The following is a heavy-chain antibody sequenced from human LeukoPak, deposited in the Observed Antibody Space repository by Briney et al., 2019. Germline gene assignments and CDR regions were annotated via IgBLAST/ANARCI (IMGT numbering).Heavy chain of an antibody. V-gene: IGHV3-23*01. CDR3: AKDGKHIVVVTAIRPPWFDP. Sequence: GGSLRLSCAASGFTFSSYGMNWVRQAPGKGLEWVSAISGSGGSTYYADSVKGRFTISRDNSKNTLYLQMNSLRAGDTAVYYCAKDGKHIVVVTAIRPPWFDPWGQGTLVTVSS. D-gene: IGHD2-21*02. J-gene: IGHJ5*02. CDR2: ISGSGGST. CDR1: GFTFSSYG.